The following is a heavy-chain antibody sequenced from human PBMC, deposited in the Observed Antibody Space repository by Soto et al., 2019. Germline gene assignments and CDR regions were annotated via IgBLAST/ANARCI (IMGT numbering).Heavy chain of an antibody. CDR2: INYDGYS. CDR1: GGSITNYY. J-gene: IGHJ6*02. V-gene: IGHV4-59*08. Sequence: QVQLQESGPGLVKPSETLSLTCTVSGGSITNYYCSWFRQPPGKGLEWIGYINYDGYSAYNLSLKRRVPRSRDASKTQFSLMLESVPATDTAVYYCARHGFGPLHGLVDVWGPGTTVIVSS. CDR3: ARHGFGPLHGLVDV. D-gene: IGHD3-10*01.